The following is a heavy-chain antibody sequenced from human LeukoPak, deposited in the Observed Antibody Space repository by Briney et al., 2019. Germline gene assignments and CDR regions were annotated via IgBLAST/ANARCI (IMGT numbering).Heavy chain of an antibody. V-gene: IGHV1-2*02. Sequence: GASVKVSCKASGYTFTGYYMDWVRQAPGQGLEWMGWINPNSGGTNYAQKFQGRVTMTRDTSISTAYMELSRLRSDDTAVYYCARDHGSGSYYADYWGHGTLVTVSS. CDR2: INPNSGGT. J-gene: IGHJ4*01. CDR1: GYTFTGYY. D-gene: IGHD3-10*01. CDR3: ARDHGSGSYYADY.